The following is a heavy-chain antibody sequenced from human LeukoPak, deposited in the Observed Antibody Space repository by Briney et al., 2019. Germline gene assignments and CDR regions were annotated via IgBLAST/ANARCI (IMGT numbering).Heavy chain of an antibody. D-gene: IGHD3-22*01. CDR2: INHSGST. V-gene: IGHV4-34*01. Sequence: SETLSLTCAVYGGSFSGYYWSWIRQPPGKGLEWIGEINHSGSTNYNPSLKSRVTISVDTSKNQFSLKLSSVTAADTAVYYCARVRGVVVIDYWGQGTLVTVSS. J-gene: IGHJ4*02. CDR3: ARVRGVVVIDY. CDR1: GGSFSGYY.